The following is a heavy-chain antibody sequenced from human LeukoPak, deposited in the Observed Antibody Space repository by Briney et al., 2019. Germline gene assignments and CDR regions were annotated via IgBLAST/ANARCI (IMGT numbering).Heavy chain of an antibody. CDR1: GGSISSSNW. Sequence: NSSETLSLTCAVSGGSISSSNWWSWVRQPPGKGLEWMGEVNHSGRTSYNPSLKSRVTISADTSKNQFSLRMTSLTAADTAVYYCARGIRGVIITTNYYNMDVWGPGTTVTVSS. J-gene: IGHJ6*03. V-gene: IGHV4-4*02. CDR2: VNHSGRT. CDR3: ARGIRGVIITTNYYNMDV. D-gene: IGHD3-10*01.